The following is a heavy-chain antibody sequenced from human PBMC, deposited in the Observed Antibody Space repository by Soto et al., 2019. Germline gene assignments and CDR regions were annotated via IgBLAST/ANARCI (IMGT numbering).Heavy chain of an antibody. CDR3: ARDPTTMVRGVIDY. V-gene: IGHV3-30-3*01. Sequence: PGGSLRLSCAASGFTFSSYAMHWVRQAPGKGLEWVAIISYDGTNKYYADSVKGRFTISRDNSRNTLYLEMNSLRAEDTAVYYCARDPTTMVRGVIDYWGQGTLVTVSS. D-gene: IGHD3-10*01. CDR1: GFTFSSYA. CDR2: ISYDGTNK. J-gene: IGHJ4*02.